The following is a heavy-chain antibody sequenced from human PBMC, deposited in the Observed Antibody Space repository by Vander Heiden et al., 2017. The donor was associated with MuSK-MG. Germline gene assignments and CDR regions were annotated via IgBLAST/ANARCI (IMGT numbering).Heavy chain of an antibody. D-gene: IGHD1-7*01. CDR1: GFTFSSYG. CDR2: ISYDGSNK. Sequence: QVQLVESGGGVVQPGRSLRLSCAASGFTFSSYGMHWVRQAPGKGLEWVAVISYDGSNKYYADAGKGRFTISRDNSKNTLYLQMNSLRAEDTAVYYCGALITGTTLGFDPWGQGTLVTVSS. CDR3: GALITGTTLGFDP. J-gene: IGHJ5*02. V-gene: IGHV3-30*03.